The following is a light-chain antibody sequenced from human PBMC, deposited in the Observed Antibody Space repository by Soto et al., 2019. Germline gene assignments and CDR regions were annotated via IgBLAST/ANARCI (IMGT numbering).Light chain of an antibody. V-gene: IGLV8-61*01. CDR3: VLYMGSGIWV. CDR2: STN. Sequence: QAVVTQEPSFSVSPGGTVTLTCGLSSGSVSTNYYPSWYQQTPGQAPRTLIYSTNTRSSGVPDRFSGSILGNKAALTITGAQADDESHYYRVLYMGSGIWVFGGGTKLTVL. CDR1: SGSVSTNYY. J-gene: IGLJ3*02.